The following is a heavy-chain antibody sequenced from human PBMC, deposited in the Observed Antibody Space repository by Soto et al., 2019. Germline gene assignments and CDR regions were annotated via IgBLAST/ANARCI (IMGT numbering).Heavy chain of an antibody. CDR3: ARGRSSSWYGYYYYYGMDV. V-gene: IGHV3-74*01. D-gene: IGHD6-13*01. Sequence: EVQLVESGGGLVQPGGSLRLSCAASGFTFSSYWMHWVRQAPGKGLVWVSRINSDGSSTSYADSVKGRFTISRDNVKNTLYLQMNSLRAEDTAVYYCARGRSSSWYGYYYYYGMDVWGQGTTVTVSS. CDR2: INSDGSST. J-gene: IGHJ6*02. CDR1: GFTFSSYW.